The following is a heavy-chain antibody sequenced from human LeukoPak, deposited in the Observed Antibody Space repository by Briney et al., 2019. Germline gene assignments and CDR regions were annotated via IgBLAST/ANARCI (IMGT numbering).Heavy chain of an antibody. V-gene: IGHV3-74*01. CDR2: INTDGSIT. D-gene: IGHD2-15*01. Sequence: GGSLRLSCAASGFTFSSYWMHWVCQAPGKGLVWVSRINTDGSITNYADSVKGRFTISRDNAKNTLYLQMNSLRAEDTAVYYCARALVVVAACWFDPWGQGTLVTVSS. CDR1: GFTFSSYW. CDR3: ARALVVVAACWFDP. J-gene: IGHJ5*02.